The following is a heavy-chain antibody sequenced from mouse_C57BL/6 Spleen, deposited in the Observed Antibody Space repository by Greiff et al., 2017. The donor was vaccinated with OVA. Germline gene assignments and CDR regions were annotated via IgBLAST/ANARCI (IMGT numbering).Heavy chain of an antibody. V-gene: IGHV14-1*01. CDR2: IDPEDGDT. J-gene: IGHJ2*01. Sequence: VQLQQSGAELVRPGASVKLSCTASGFNIKDYYMHWVKQRPEQGLEWIGRIDPEDGDTEYDPKFQGKATMTADTSSNTAYLQLSSLTSDDTAVYYCTYYGSSSPFDYWGQGTTLTVSS. D-gene: IGHD1-1*01. CDR1: GFNIKDYY. CDR3: TYYGSSSPFDY.